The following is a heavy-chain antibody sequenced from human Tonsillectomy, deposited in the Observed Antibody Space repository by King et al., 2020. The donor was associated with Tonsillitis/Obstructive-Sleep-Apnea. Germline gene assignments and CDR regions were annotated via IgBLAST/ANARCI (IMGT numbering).Heavy chain of an antibody. CDR1: GFTFSDHY. D-gene: IGHD1-26*01. Sequence: QLVQSGGGLVQPGGSLRLSCAASGFTFSDHYMDWVRQAPGKGLEWVGRTRNKASSYSTEYAASVKGRFTISRDDSKSSLYLQVNTLRTDDTAVYYCARVSGSYYLDYWGQGTLVTVSS. CDR2: TRNKASSYST. CDR3: ARVSGSYYLDY. V-gene: IGHV3-72*01. J-gene: IGHJ4*02.